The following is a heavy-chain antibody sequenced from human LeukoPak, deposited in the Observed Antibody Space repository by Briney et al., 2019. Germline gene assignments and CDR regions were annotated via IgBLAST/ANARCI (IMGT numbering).Heavy chain of an antibody. Sequence: GGSLRLSCAASGFTFSTYGMSWVRQAPGKGLEWVSAISDSGDRTYYADSVKGRFTISRDNSKNTLYLQMNSLRAEDTAVYYCAKDLGPYAFDIWGQGTMVTVSS. J-gene: IGHJ3*02. CDR1: GFTFSTYG. V-gene: IGHV3-23*01. CDR3: AKDLGPYAFDI. CDR2: ISDSGDRT.